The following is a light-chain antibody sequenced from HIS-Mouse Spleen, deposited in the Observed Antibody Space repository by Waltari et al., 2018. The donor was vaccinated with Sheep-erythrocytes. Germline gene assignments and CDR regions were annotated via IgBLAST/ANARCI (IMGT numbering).Light chain of an antibody. V-gene: IGLV2-8*01. CDR1: TSDVGGYNY. J-gene: IGLJ3*02. CDR2: EVS. CDR3: SSYAGSNNWV. Sequence: QSALTQPPSASGSPGQSVTIPCTGTTSDVGGYNYVSWYKQPPGKAPKLMIYEVSKRPSGVPDRFSGSKSGNTASLTVSGLQAEDEADYYCSSYAGSNNWVFGGGTKLTVL.